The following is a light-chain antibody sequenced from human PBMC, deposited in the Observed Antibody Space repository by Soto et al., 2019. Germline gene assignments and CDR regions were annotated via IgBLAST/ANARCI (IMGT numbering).Light chain of an antibody. J-gene: IGKJ5*01. CDR1: QSVSSYY. CDR2: GAS. V-gene: IGKV3-20*01. Sequence: EIVLTPSPGTLSLSSGERATLSCLASQSVSSYYLAWYQQRPGQAPRLLIYGASTRASGIPDRFSGSGSGTDFTLTISRLEPEDSAVYYCQQYGSSPTWTFGQGTRLEIK. CDR3: QQYGSSPTWT.